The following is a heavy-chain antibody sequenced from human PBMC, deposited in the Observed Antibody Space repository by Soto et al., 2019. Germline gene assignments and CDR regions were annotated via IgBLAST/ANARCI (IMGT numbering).Heavy chain of an antibody. V-gene: IGHV4-34*01. CDR1: GGSFSGYY. J-gene: IGHJ4*02. Sequence: PSETLSLTCAVYGGSFSGYYWSWIRQPPGKGLEWIGEINHSGSTNYNPSLKSRVTISVDTSKNQFSLKLSSVTAADTAVYYCATTGWIRGGALYWGQGTLVTVSS. D-gene: IGHD3-10*01. CDR2: INHSGST. CDR3: ATTGWIRGGALY.